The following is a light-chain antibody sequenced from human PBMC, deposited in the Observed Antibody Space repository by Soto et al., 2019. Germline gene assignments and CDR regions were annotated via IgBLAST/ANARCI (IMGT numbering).Light chain of an antibody. CDR3: ATWDDSLRGYV. J-gene: IGLJ1*01. CDR2: SSN. Sequence: QSVLTQPPSASGTPGQRVTISCSGSNSNIGSNKVNWYQQLPGTAPKLLIYSSNQRPSGVPDRFSGSKSGTSASLAIGGLQSEDEADYYCATWDDSLRGYVFGTGTKVTVL. CDR1: NSNIGSNK. V-gene: IGLV1-44*01.